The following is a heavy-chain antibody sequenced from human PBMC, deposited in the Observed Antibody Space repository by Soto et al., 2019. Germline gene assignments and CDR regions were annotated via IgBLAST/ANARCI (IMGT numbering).Heavy chain of an antibody. CDR1: GYTFRGYG. J-gene: IGHJ4*02. D-gene: IGHD3-22*01. CDR2: ISAYNGDT. CDR3: ARDWSRYYDNSGLIWFY. V-gene: IGHV1-18*04. Sequence: ASVKVSCKASGYTFRGYGISWVRQAPGQGLEWVGWISAYNGDTHYAPKFQDRITLTTETSTDTAYMELRSLRLDDTAVYYCARDWSRYYDNSGLIWFYRGQGSLVTVSS.